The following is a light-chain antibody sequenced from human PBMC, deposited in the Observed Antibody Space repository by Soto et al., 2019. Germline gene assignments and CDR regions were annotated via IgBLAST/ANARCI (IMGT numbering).Light chain of an antibody. CDR3: TSYNSSRDPWV. CDR2: EVS. J-gene: IGLJ3*02. Sequence: QSALTQPASVSGSPGQSITISCTGTSSDVGGYNYVCWYQQHPGKAPKLMIYEVSDRPSGVSNRFSGSKSGNSASLTISGLQAEDEADYYCTSYNSSRDPWVFGGGTKLTVL. V-gene: IGLV2-14*01. CDR1: SSDVGGYNY.